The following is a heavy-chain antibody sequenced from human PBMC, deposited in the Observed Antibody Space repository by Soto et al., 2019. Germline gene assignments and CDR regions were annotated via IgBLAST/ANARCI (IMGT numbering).Heavy chain of an antibody. CDR2: ITYDGSDK. J-gene: IGHJ4*02. CDR1: GFTFGRYG. D-gene: IGHD3-22*01. V-gene: IGHV3-30-3*01. Sequence: PGGSLRLSCAASGFTFGRYGLHWVRQAPGKGLEWVAFITYDGSDKFYADSVKGRFTISRDTSKNTLYLQMNSLRAEDTAVYYCARLLGGYPNFDFWGQGTLVTVSS. CDR3: ARLLGGYPNFDF.